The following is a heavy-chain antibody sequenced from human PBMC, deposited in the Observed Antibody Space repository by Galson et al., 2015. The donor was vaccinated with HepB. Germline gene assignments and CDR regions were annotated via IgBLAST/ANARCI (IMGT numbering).Heavy chain of an antibody. CDR1: GGTFSSYA. CDR3: ARGPSSGPGRGYFDY. CDR2: IIPILGIA. D-gene: IGHD3-22*01. V-gene: IGHV1-69*04. Sequence: CKASGGTFSSYAISWVRQAPGQGLEWMGRIIPILGIANYAQKFQGRVTITADKSTSTAYMELSSLRSEDTAVYYCARGPSSGPGRGYFDYWGQGTLVTVSS. J-gene: IGHJ4*02.